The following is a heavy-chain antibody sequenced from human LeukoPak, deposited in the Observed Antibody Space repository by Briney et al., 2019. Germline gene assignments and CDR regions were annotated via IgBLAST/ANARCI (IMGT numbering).Heavy chain of an antibody. D-gene: IGHD6-19*01. CDR3: ARASSGPNYYYYGMDV. V-gene: IGHV3-74*01. CDR2: INSDGSST. J-gene: IGHJ6*02. Sequence: GGSLRLSCAASGFTFSSYWMHWVRQAPGKGLVWVSRINSDGSSTSYADSVKGRFTISRDNAKNTLYLQMNSLRAEDTAVYYRARASSGPNYYYYGMDVWGQGTTVTVSS. CDR1: GFTFSSYW.